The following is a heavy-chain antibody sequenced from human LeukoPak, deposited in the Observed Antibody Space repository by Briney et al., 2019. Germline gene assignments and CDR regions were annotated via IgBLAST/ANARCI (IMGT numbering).Heavy chain of an antibody. CDR3: ARTQYYDSTPDI. D-gene: IGHD3-22*01. Sequence: SETLSLTCTVSGGSISSSSYYWGWIRQPPGKGLEWIGYIYYSGSTNYNPSLKSRVTISVDTSKNQFSLKLSSVTAADTAVYYCARTQYYDSTPDIWGQGTMVTVSS. CDR1: GGSISSSSYY. V-gene: IGHV4-61*05. J-gene: IGHJ3*02. CDR2: IYYSGST.